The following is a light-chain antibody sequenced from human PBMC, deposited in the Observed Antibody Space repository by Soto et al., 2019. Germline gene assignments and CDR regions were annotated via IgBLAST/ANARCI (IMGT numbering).Light chain of an antibody. V-gene: IGLV1-44*01. CDR1: SSNIGSNT. CDR2: STN. Sequence: QSVLTQPPSASGTPGQRVTISCSGSSSNIGSNTVNWYLQLPGSAPKLLMYSTNQRPSGVPDRFSGSKSGTSASLAISGLQSEDEADYYCAAWDGSLNVVLFGGGTKVTVL. J-gene: IGLJ2*01. CDR3: AAWDGSLNVVL.